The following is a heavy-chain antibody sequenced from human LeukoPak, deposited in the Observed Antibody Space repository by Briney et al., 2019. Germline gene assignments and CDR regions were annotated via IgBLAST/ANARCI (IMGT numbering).Heavy chain of an antibody. V-gene: IGHV4-4*02. CDR3: ARGRYYYDSSGYY. J-gene: IGHJ4*02. D-gene: IGHD3-22*01. CDR2: INHSGST. Sequence: SETLSLTCTVSGDSINSLDLWSWVRQPPGKGLEWIGEINHSGSTNYNPSLKSRVTISVDTSKNQFSLKLSSVTAADTAVYYRARGRYYYDSSGYYWGQGTLVTVSS. CDR1: GDSINSLDL.